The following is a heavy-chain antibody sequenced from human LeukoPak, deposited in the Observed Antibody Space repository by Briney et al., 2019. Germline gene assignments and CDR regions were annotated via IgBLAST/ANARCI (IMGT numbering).Heavy chain of an antibody. V-gene: IGHV3-74*01. Sequence: PGGSLRLSCAASGFTFSSFRMHWVPQAPGKGRVWVFHINSGGRNSSHDDHVKGPFTISRDKATITLDLQMNRLEAQATDVCSNSRDLVPAAIFYWFDPWGQGTLVTVSS. CDR2: INSGGRNS. CDR1: GFTFSSFR. CDR3: SRDLVPAAIFYWFDP. J-gene: IGHJ5*02. D-gene: IGHD2-2*01.